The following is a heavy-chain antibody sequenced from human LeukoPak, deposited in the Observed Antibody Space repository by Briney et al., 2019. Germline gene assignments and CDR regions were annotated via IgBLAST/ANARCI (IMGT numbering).Heavy chain of an antibody. J-gene: IGHJ4*02. CDR1: GFTFSSYW. CDR2: IKRDGSER. CDR3: ARDRGAYAREY. D-gene: IGHD5-24*01. Sequence: GGSLRLSYAASGFTFSSYWMSWVRQAPGKSLEWVANIKRDGSERYYVDSVKGRFTISRDNAQNSLYLQMNSLRVEDTAVYYCARDRGAYAREYWGQGTLVTVSS. V-gene: IGHV3-7*03.